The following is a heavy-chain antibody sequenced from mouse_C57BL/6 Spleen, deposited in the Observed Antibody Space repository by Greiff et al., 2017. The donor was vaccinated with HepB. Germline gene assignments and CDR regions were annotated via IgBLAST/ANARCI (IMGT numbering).Heavy chain of an antibody. J-gene: IGHJ2*01. CDR1: GFTFSSYG. CDR2: ISSGGSYT. D-gene: IGHD1-1*01. V-gene: IGHV5-6*01. Sequence: VQLKESGGDLVKPGGSLKLSCAASGFTFSSYGMSWVRQTPDKRLEWVATISSGGSYTYYPDSVKGRFTISRDNAKNTLYLQMSSLKSEDTAMYYCARRTTVVGDYFDYWGQGTTLTVSS. CDR3: ARRTTVVGDYFDY.